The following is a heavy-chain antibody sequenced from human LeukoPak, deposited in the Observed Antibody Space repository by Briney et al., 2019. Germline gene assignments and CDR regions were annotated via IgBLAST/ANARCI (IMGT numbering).Heavy chain of an antibody. D-gene: IGHD3-22*01. CDR1: GGSISSSSYY. V-gene: IGHV4-39*07. Sequence: SETLSLTCTVSGGSISSSSYYWDWIRQPPVKGLEWIGSIYYSGSTYYNPSLKSRVTISVDTSKNQVSLKLTSVTTADTAVYYCARDLYDHDSSGYYEFWGQGTLVTVSS. CDR2: IYYSGST. CDR3: ARDLYDHDSSGYYEF. J-gene: IGHJ4*02.